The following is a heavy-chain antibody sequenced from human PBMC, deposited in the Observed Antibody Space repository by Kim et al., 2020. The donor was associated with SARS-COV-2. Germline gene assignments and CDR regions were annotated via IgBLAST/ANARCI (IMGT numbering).Heavy chain of an antibody. CDR3: AREXGPAGIAVAGSPIYGXXV. Sequence: GGSLRLSCAASGFTFSSYGMHWVRQAPGKGLEWVAVIWYDGSNKYYADSVKGRFTISRDNSKNTLYLQMNSLRAEDTAVYYCAREXGPAGIAVAGSPIYGXXVWGQGXXVTVSS. V-gene: IGHV3-33*01. J-gene: IGHJ6*02. CDR1: GFTFSSYG. D-gene: IGHD6-19*01. CDR2: IWYDGSNK.